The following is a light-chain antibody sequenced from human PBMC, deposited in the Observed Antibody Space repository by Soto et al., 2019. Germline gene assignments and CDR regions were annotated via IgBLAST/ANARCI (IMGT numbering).Light chain of an antibody. J-gene: IGKJ1*01. V-gene: IGKV1-5*03. CDR1: QTISSW. CDR3: QHYNSYSEA. CDR2: KAS. Sequence: DIQMTQSPSTLSVSVGDRVTSTCRASQTISSWLAWYHQIPGKAPKLLIYKASTLKSGVPSRFSGSGSGTEFTLTISSLQPDDFATYYCQHYNSYSEAFGQGTKVDIK.